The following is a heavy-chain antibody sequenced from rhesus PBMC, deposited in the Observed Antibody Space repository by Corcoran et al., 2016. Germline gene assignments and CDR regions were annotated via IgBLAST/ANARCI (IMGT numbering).Heavy chain of an antibody. CDR2: INGKVATT. D-gene: IGHD1-32*01. Sequence: QVQLQESGPGLVKPSETLSLTCAVSGGSFSSYWWSWIRQPPGKGLEWIGEINGKVATTNYNPSRKSRVAISEDASKNQFSLKLSAVAAADTAVYYCARNDGNSLDVWGRGVLVTVSP. CDR3: ARNDGNSLDV. CDR1: GGSFSSYW. J-gene: IGHJ5-2*02. V-gene: IGHV4-80*01.